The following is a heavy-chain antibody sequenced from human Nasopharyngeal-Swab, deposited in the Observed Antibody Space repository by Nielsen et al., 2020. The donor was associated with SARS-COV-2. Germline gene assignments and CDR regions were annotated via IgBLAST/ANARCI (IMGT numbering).Heavy chain of an antibody. V-gene: IGHV3-21*03. CDR2: ISSSSSYI. Sequence: GGSLRLSCAASGFTFSSYSMNWVRQAPGKGLEWVSSISSSSSYIYYADSVKGRFTISRDNAKNSLYLQMNSLKTEDTAVYYCTTENGGDYGDYVGYFDPWGRGTQVTVSS. CDR1: GFTFSSYS. D-gene: IGHD4-17*01. J-gene: IGHJ2*01. CDR3: TTENGGDYGDYVGYFDP.